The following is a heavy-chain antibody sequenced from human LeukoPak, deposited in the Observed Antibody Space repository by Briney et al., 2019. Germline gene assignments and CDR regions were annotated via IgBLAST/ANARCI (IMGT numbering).Heavy chain of an antibody. J-gene: IGHJ4*02. Sequence: PGGSLRLSCAASGFTFSSYSMNWVRQAPGKGLEWVSYISSSSSTIYYADSVKGRFTISRDNAKNSLYLQMNSLRAEDTAVYYCARVTTYYDFWSGNTLGGFDYWGQGTLVTVSS. CDR3: ARVTTYYDFWSGNTLGGFDY. V-gene: IGHV3-48*01. D-gene: IGHD3-3*01. CDR2: ISSSSSTI. CDR1: GFTFSSYS.